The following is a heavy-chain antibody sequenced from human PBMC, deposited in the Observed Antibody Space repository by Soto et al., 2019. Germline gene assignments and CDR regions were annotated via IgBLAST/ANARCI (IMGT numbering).Heavy chain of an antibody. J-gene: IGHJ4*02. V-gene: IGHV4-59*08. Sequence: QVQLQESGPGLVKPSETLSLTCTVSGGSISSYYWSWIRQPPGKGLEWIGYIYYSGSTNYNPSLKSRVTISVDTSKNPFSLKLSSVTAADTAVYYCARHVNDYGDYEGGREGYFDYWGQGTLVTVSS. CDR1: GGSISSYY. D-gene: IGHD4-17*01. CDR2: IYYSGST. CDR3: ARHVNDYGDYEGGREGYFDY.